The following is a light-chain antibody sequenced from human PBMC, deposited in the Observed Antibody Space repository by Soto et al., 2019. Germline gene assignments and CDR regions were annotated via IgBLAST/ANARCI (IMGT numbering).Light chain of an antibody. CDR2: DAS. Sequence: EIMLTQSPGTLSFSPGERATLACRASQSVSRNFIAWYQQKPGQAPRLLIYDASTRATGSPDRFSGSGSGTDFSLTISRLETEAFAVYHCQLYGDSGITFGGGTKLEIK. J-gene: IGKJ4*01. CDR1: QSVSRNF. V-gene: IGKV3-20*01. CDR3: QLYGDSGIT.